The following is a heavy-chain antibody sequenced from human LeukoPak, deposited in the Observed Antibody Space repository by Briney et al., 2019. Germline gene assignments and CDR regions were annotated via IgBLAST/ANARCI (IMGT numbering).Heavy chain of an antibody. CDR3: ARQVLVNFDY. D-gene: IGHD4-23*01. J-gene: IGHJ4*02. CDR1: GGSISSSSYY. CDR2: INHSGST. V-gene: IGHV4-39*01. Sequence: SETLSLTCTVSGGSISSSSYYWGWIRQPPGKGLEWIGEINHSGSTNYNPSLKSRVTISVDTSKNQFSLKLSSVTAADTAVYYCARQVLVNFDYWGQGTLVTVSS.